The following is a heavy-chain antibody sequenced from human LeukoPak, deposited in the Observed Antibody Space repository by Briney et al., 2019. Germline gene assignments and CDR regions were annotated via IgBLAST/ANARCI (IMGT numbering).Heavy chain of an antibody. D-gene: IGHD5-18*01. Sequence: SVKASCKASGGTFSSYAISWVRQAPGQGLEWMGRIIPIFGTANYAQKFQGRVTITTDESTSTAYMELSSLRSEDTAVYYCAVGGYSYGTTFDYWGQGTLVTVSS. CDR1: GGTFSSYA. V-gene: IGHV1-69*05. CDR3: AVGGYSYGTTFDY. J-gene: IGHJ4*02. CDR2: IIPIFGTA.